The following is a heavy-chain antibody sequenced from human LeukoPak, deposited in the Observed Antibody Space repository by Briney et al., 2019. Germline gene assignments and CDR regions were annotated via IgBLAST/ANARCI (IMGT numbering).Heavy chain of an antibody. CDR1: GLTFSIYA. Sequence: GGSVRLPCAPSGLTFSIYAMSCVRHAPGRGLECLSYISSGGDGTYYADYVKGQFTISRDNSKNTLYLQMNSLRAEDTAVYYCAKVPGYSSIFDYWGQGTLVTVSS. V-gene: IGHV3-23*01. CDR3: AKVPGYSSIFDY. D-gene: IGHD6-13*01. J-gene: IGHJ4*02. CDR2: ISSGGDGT.